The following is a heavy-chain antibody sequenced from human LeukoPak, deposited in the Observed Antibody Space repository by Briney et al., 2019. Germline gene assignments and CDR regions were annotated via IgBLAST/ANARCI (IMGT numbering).Heavy chain of an antibody. Sequence: PTASVTVSCKASGYTFTSYGISWVRQAPGQGLEWMGWISAYNGNTNYAQKLQGRVTMTTDTSTSTAYMELRSLRSDDTAVYYCARLAYCGGDCYAGKYVTQSDYWGQGTLVTVSS. CDR3: ARLAYCGGDCYAGKYVTQSDY. V-gene: IGHV1-18*01. CDR2: ISAYNGNT. CDR1: GYTFTSYG. J-gene: IGHJ4*02. D-gene: IGHD2-21*02.